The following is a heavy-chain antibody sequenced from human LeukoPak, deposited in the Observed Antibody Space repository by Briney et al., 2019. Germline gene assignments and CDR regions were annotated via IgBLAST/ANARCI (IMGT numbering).Heavy chain of an antibody. CDR3: ARAGVSAASAAAGIFFDY. J-gene: IGHJ4*02. CDR2: IYYSGST. Sequence: SETLSLTCTVSGGSISSYYWSWIRQPPGKGLEWIGYIYYSGSTNYNPSLKSRVTISVDTSKNQFSLKLSSVTAADTAVYYCARAGVSAASAAAGIFFDYWGQGTLVTVSS. V-gene: IGHV4-59*01. D-gene: IGHD6-13*01. CDR1: GGSISSYY.